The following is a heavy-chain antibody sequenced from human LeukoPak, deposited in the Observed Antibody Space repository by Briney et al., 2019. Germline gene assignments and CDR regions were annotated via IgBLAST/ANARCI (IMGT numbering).Heavy chain of an antibody. D-gene: IGHD6-19*01. CDR3: AKRGDGGAWYDY. Sequence: PGGSLRLSCAVSGFTFSSYWMDWVRQAPGTGLVWVSRISSDGSNTAYADSVKGRFTISGDNARNTLFLQMSSLRAEDTAVYYCAKRGDGGAWYDYWGQGTLVIVSS. J-gene: IGHJ4*02. CDR1: GFTFSSYW. V-gene: IGHV3-74*01. CDR2: ISSDGSNT.